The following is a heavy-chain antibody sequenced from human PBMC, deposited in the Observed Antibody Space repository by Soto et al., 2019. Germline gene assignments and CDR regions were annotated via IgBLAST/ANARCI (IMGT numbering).Heavy chain of an antibody. CDR1: GFTFSSSP. V-gene: IGHV3-23*01. Sequence: GGSLRLSCAASGFTFSSSPMSWVRQAPGKGLEWLSTISSSGRDTYYADSVEGRFGISRDNSKNTLFLQMNSLSAGDTALYFCAKVAQTRINILTGYSDYWGQGSLVTVSS. D-gene: IGHD3-9*01. CDR3: AKVAQTRINILTGYSDY. J-gene: IGHJ4*02. CDR2: ISSSGRDT.